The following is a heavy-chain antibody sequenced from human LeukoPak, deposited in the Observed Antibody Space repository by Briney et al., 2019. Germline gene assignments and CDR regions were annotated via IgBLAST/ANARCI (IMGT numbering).Heavy chain of an antibody. V-gene: IGHV4-59*08. CDR2: IYYSGST. J-gene: IGHJ4*02. Sequence: SETLSLTCTVSGGSISSDYWSWIRQPPGKGLEWIGYIYYSGSTNYNPSLKSRLTISVDASKNQFSLKLSSVTATDTAVYYCASLTTVTQGYFDSWGQGTLVTVSS. CDR1: GGSISSDY. CDR3: ASLTTVTQGYFDS. D-gene: IGHD4-17*01.